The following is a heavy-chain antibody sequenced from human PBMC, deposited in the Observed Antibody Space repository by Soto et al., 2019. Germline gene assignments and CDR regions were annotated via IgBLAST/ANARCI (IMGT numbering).Heavy chain of an antibody. CDR1: GGSLSGTTYP. J-gene: IGHJ4*02. D-gene: IGHD6-13*01. CDR3: ARGQGAAAGHSNFDY. V-gene: IGHV4-30-2*01. CDR2: IYDSGNT. Sequence: SETLFPTCAFSGGSLSGTTYPLSWVRQPPGKGLEWIGYIYDSGNTYYNPSLKSQFSISVDRSKNQFSLKLSSVTAADTAVYYCARGQGAAAGHSNFDYWGQGALVTVSS.